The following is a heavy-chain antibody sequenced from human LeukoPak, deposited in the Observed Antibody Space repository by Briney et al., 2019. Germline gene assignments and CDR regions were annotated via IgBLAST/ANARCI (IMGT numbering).Heavy chain of an antibody. CDR2: ISWNSGSI. J-gene: IGHJ4*02. Sequence: GGSLRLSCAASGFTFDDYAMHWVRQAPGKGLEWVSGISWNSGSIGYADSVKGRFTISRDNAKNSLYLQMNSLRAEDTALYYCASSYGSERYGYWGQGTLVTVSS. CDR3: ASSYGSERYGY. CDR1: GFTFDDYA. D-gene: IGHD5-18*01. V-gene: IGHV3-9*01.